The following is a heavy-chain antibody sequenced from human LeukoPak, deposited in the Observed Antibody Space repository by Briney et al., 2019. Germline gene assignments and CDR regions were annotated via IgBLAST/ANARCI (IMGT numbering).Heavy chain of an antibody. V-gene: IGHV4-59*08. CDR1: GGSISSYY. CDR2: IAYTGST. CDR3: AGRVGDSAFDI. D-gene: IGHD3-16*01. J-gene: IGHJ3*02. Sequence: SETLSLICTVSGGSISSYYWSWIRQPSGKGLEWIGYIAYTGSTNYNPSLKSRVTTSVDTSKNQFSLKLSSVTVADTAVYYCAGRVGDSAFDIWGPGTMVTVSS.